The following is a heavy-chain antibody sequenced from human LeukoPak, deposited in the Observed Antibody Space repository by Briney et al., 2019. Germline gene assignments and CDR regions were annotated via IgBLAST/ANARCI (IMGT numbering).Heavy chain of an antibody. CDR3: ANLHDY. J-gene: IGHJ4*02. CDR2: ISYDGTIK. CDR1: GFAFTTYA. V-gene: IGHV3-30*18. Sequence: PGGSLRLSCAASGFAFTTYAMHWVRQAPGRGLEWVAVISYDGTIKYYADAVKGRFTISRDNSKNTLHLQMNSLRAEDTAVYYCANLHDYWGQGTLVTVSS.